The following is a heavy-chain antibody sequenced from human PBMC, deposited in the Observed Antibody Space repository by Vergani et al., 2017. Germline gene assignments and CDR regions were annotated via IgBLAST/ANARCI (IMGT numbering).Heavy chain of an antibody. CDR1: GFTFSSYE. Sequence: EVQLVESGGGLVQPGGSLRLSCAASGFTFSSYEMNWVRQAPGKGLEWVSYISSSGSTIYYADSVKGRFTISRDNAKNSLYLQMNSLRAEDTAVYYCARGXQWLVLDYYYGMDVWGQGP. CDR2: ISSSGSTI. D-gene: IGHD6-19*01. CDR3: ARGXQWLVLDYYYGMDV. J-gene: IGHJ6*02. V-gene: IGHV3-48*03.